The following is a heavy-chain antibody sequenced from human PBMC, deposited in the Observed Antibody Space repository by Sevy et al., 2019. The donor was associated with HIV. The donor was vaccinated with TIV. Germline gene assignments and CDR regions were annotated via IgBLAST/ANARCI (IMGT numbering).Heavy chain of an antibody. CDR2: IYYSGST. J-gene: IGHJ5*02. CDR1: GGSISSSSYY. V-gene: IGHV4-39*01. Sequence: SETLSLTCTVSGGSISSSSYYWGWIRQPPGQGLEWIGSIYYSGSTYYNPSLKSRVTISVDTSKNQFSLKLSSVTAADTAVYYCARRYFDWLSGSYWFDPWGQGTLVTVSS. D-gene: IGHD3-9*01. CDR3: ARRYFDWLSGSYWFDP.